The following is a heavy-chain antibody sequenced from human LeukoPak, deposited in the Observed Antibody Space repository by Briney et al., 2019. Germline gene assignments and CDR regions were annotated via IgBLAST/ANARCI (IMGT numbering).Heavy chain of an antibody. D-gene: IGHD3-22*01. Sequence: SQTLSLTCTVSGGSISSGGYYWGWIRQHPGKGLEWFGYIYYSGSIYYNPSLKSRVTISVDTSKNQFSLKLSSVTAADTAVYYCARERPDFYDSSGPRRYFDYWGQGTLVTVSS. V-gene: IGHV4-31*03. J-gene: IGHJ4*02. CDR3: ARERPDFYDSSGPRRYFDY. CDR2: IYYSGSI. CDR1: GGSISSGGYY.